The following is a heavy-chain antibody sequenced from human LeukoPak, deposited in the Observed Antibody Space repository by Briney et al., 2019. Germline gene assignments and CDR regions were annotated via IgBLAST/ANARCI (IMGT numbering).Heavy chain of an antibody. CDR1: GYTFTTYG. J-gene: IGHJ6*02. CDR2: ISTYNGNT. D-gene: IGHD1-26*01. V-gene: IGHV1-18*01. Sequence: ASVKVSCKASGYTFTTYGISWVRQAPGQGLEWTGWISTYNGNTDYAQKFQGRVTMTTDTSTTTVYMALRSLRSDDTAVYYCARGPERGSSPYYHYGMDVWGQGTTVTVSS. CDR3: ARGPERGSSPYYHYGMDV.